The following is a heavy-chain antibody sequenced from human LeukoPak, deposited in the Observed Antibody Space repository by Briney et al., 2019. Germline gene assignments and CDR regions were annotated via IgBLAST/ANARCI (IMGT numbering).Heavy chain of an antibody. CDR1: GFTFSSYG. Sequence: QPGGSLRLSCAASGFTFSSYGMLWVREAPGKGLEWVAVISYDGSNKYYADSVKGRFTISRDNSKNTLYLQMNSLRAEDTAVYYCAKDLGLRVAADYWGQGTLVTVSS. D-gene: IGHD6-13*01. CDR3: AKDLGLRVAADY. J-gene: IGHJ4*02. CDR2: ISYDGSNK. V-gene: IGHV3-30*18.